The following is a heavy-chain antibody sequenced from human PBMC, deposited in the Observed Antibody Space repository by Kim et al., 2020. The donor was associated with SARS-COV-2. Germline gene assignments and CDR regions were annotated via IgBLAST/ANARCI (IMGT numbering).Heavy chain of an antibody. V-gene: IGHV4-4*02. Sequence: NPPLQSQGTISVDKSKDQFSLKLSSVTAADTAVYYCARGGGSSWYGPPDYWGQGTLVTVSS. J-gene: IGHJ4*02. CDR3: ARGGGSSWYGPPDY. D-gene: IGHD6-13*01.